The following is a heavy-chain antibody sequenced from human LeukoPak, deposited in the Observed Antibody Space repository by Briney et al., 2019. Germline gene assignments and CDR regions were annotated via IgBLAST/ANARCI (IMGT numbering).Heavy chain of an antibody. J-gene: IGHJ5*01. Sequence: GGTLRLSCAASGLTFSSYAMSWVRQAPGKGLEWVSAISGSGGSTYYADSVKGRFTISRDNSKNTLYLQMNSLRAEDTAVYYCAKDRHAPGRYCSSTSCFPFDSWGQGTLVTVSS. D-gene: IGHD2-2*01. CDR2: ISGSGGST. CDR1: GLTFSSYA. V-gene: IGHV3-23*01. CDR3: AKDRHAPGRYCSSTSCFPFDS.